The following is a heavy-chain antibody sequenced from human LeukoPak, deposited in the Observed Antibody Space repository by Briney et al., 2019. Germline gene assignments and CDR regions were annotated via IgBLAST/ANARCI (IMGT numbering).Heavy chain of an antibody. V-gene: IGHV1-18*01. D-gene: IGHD3-3*01. CDR3: AGIPVFGVVLHQEPV. Sequence: ASVKVSCKASGYTFTSYGISWVRQAPGQGLEWTGWISAYNGNTNYAQKLQGRVTITADISTNTVYMELSSLRSEDTAVYFCAGIPVFGVVLHQEPVWGKGTTVTVSS. CDR1: GYTFTSYG. J-gene: IGHJ6*04. CDR2: ISAYNGNT.